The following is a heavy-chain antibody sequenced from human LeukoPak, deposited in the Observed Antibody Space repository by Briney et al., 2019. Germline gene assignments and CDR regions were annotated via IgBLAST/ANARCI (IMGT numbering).Heavy chain of an antibody. CDR2: ISSSGYTI. J-gene: IGHJ4*02. Sequence: GGSLRLSCAASGFIFSSYDMNWVRQAPGKGLEWVSYISSSGYTIYYADSLKGRFTISRDNAKNSLYLQMNSLRAEDTAVYYCAGAAGYYGNPDYWGQGTLVTVSS. CDR1: GFIFSSYD. D-gene: IGHD3-10*01. CDR3: AGAAGYYGNPDY. V-gene: IGHV3-48*03.